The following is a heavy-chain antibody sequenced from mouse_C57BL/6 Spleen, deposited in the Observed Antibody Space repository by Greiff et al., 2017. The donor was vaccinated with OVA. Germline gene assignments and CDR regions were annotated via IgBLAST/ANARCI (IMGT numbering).Heavy chain of an antibody. CDR3: TSWYFDV. CDR2: IDPETGGT. Sequence: VQLKESGAELVRPGASVTLSCKASGYTFTDYEMHWVKQTPVHGLEWIGAIDPETGGTAYNQKFKGKAILTADKSSSTAYMERRSLTSEDSAVYYCTSWYFDVWGTGTTVTVSS. CDR1: GYTFTDYE. V-gene: IGHV1-15*01. J-gene: IGHJ1*03.